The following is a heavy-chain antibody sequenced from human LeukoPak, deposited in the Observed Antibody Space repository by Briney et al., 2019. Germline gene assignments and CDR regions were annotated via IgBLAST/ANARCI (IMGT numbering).Heavy chain of an antibody. CDR2: INPYTGGT. D-gene: IGHD2-21*01. CDR1: GYTFSDYY. V-gene: IGHV1-2*02. Sequence: ASVKVSCEASGYTFSDYYIHWVRQAPGQGLECMGWINPYTGGTNSAQKFQGRVTMPRDTPISTAYMVLSRLRSDDTAVYYCARNSPYYSYMDVWGKGTTVTVSS. CDR3: ARNSPYYSYMDV. J-gene: IGHJ6*03.